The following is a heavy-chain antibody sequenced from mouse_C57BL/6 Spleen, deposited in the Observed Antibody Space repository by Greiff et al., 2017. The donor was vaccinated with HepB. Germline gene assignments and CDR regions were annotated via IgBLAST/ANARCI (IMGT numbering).Heavy chain of an antibody. V-gene: IGHV5-9-1*02. CDR2: ISSGGDYI. CDR1: GFTFSSYA. D-gene: IGHD2-5*01. J-gene: IGHJ1*03. Sequence: EVKLVESGEGLVKPGGSLKLSCAASGFTFSSYAMSWVRQTPEKRLEWVAYISSGGDYIYYADTVKGRFTISRDNARNTLYLQMSSLKSEDTAMYYCTAYYSNSVYGYFDVWGTGTTVTVSS. CDR3: TAYYSNSVYGYFDV.